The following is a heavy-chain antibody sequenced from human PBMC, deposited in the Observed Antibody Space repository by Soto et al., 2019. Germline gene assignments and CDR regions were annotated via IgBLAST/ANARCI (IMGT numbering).Heavy chain of an antibody. J-gene: IGHJ2*01. D-gene: IGHD5-12*01. CDR3: ASYHRLTVDLVGDWYFAL. CDR1: GGSISSGGYY. CDR2: IDYSGST. Sequence: QVQLQESGPGLVKPSQTLSLTCTVSGGSISSGGYYWSWIRQHPGKGLEWIGYIDYSGSTYYNPSLKRRVTISVDTSKNQFSLKLSSVTAADTAVYYCASYHRLTVDLVGDWYFALWGRGTLVTVSS. V-gene: IGHV4-31*03.